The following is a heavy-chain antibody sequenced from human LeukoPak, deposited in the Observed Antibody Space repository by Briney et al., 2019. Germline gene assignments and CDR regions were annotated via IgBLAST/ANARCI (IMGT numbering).Heavy chain of an antibody. Sequence: GGSLRLSCAASGFTFINAWMSWVRQAPGKGLEWVANIKQDGSEKHYVDSVKGRFTISRDNAKNSLFLQMNSLRAEDTAVYFCARVKQQLVRLLGRDTTYYYYYYMDVWGKGTTVTVSS. CDR1: GFTFINAW. V-gene: IGHV3-7*01. D-gene: IGHD6-13*01. CDR3: ARVKQQLVRLLGRDTTYYYYYYMDV. CDR2: IKQDGSEK. J-gene: IGHJ6*03.